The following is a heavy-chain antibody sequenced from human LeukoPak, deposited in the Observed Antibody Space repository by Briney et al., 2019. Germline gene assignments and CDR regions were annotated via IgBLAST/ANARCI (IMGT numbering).Heavy chain of an antibody. Sequence: GGSLRFSCAAAGFTVSSDNMSWVRQAPGKGLEWVSVIYSGGSTYYADSVKGRFTISRDKSKNTVYLQMNSLRFEDTAMYYCSRNWFDPWGQGTLVTVSS. CDR3: SRNWFDP. J-gene: IGHJ5*02. V-gene: IGHV3-53*05. CDR2: IYSGGST. CDR1: GFTVSSDN.